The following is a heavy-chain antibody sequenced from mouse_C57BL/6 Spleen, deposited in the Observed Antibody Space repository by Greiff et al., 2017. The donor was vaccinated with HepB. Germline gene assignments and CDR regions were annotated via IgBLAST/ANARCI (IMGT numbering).Heavy chain of an antibody. CDR3: ARKGYDDGSYWYFDV. D-gene: IGHD2-2*01. Sequence: EVKLMESGPELVKPGASVKISCKASGYSFTDYNMNWVKQSNGKSLEWIGVINPNYGTTSYNQKFKGKATLTVDQSSSTAYMQLNSLTSEDSAVYYCARKGYDDGSYWYFDVWGTGTTVTVSS. V-gene: IGHV1-39*01. CDR1: GYSFTDYN. CDR2: INPNYGTT. J-gene: IGHJ1*03.